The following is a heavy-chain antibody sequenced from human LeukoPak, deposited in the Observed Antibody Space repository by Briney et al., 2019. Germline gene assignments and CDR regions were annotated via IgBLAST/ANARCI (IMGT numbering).Heavy chain of an antibody. CDR1: GFTFSSYS. Sequence: GGSLRLSCAASGFTFSSYSMNWVRQAPGKGLEWVSSISSSSSYIYYADSVKGRFTISRDNAKNSLYQQMNSLRAEDTAVYYCARDLNSWFGDPPGPPSYYGMDVWGQGTTVTVSS. V-gene: IGHV3-21*01. J-gene: IGHJ6*02. D-gene: IGHD3-10*01. CDR3: ARDLNSWFGDPPGPPSYYGMDV. CDR2: ISSSSSYI.